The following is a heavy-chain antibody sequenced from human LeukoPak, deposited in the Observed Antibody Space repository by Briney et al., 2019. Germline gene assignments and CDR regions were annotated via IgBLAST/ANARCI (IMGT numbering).Heavy chain of an antibody. J-gene: IGHJ4*02. CDR2: ISSSGSPI. V-gene: IGHV3-48*03. CDR3: ARDASVGADRSTDY. Sequence: PGGSLRLACADSGFTFSSYEMSWVRQAPGKGLEWVSYISSSGSPIYYADSVKGRFTISRDNAKNSLYLQMNSLRAEDTAVYYCARDASVGADRSTDYWGQGTLVTVSS. CDR1: GFTFSSYE. D-gene: IGHD1-26*01.